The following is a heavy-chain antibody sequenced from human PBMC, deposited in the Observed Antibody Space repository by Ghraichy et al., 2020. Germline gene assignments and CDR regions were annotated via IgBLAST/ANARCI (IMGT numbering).Heavy chain of an antibody. CDR2: IYSSGTT. D-gene: IGHD6-13*01. Sequence: SETLSLTCTVSSGSISNYYWSWIRQSPGKGLEWIGYIYSSGTTNSKPSLKSRVTISVDTSKNQFSLKLSSVTAADTAVYYCARLAAAGNWFDSWGQGTLVTVSS. CDR1: SGSISNYY. CDR3: ARLAAAGNWFDS. J-gene: IGHJ5*01. V-gene: IGHV4-59*01.